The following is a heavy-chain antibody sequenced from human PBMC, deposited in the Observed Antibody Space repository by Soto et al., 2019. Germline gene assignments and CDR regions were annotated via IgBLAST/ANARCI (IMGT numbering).Heavy chain of an antibody. V-gene: IGHV4-39*01. CDR1: GGSISSSSYY. Sequence: SETLSLTCTVSGGSISSSSYYWGWIRQPPGKGLEWIGSIYYSGSTYYNPSLKSRVTISVDTSKNQFSLKLSSVTTADTAVYYCARSITGSSSPPLDWFDPWGQGTLVTVSS. J-gene: IGHJ5*02. CDR2: IYYSGST. CDR3: ARSITGSSSPPLDWFDP. D-gene: IGHD6-6*01.